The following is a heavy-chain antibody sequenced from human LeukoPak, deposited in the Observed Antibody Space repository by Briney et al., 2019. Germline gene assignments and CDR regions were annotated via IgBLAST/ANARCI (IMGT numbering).Heavy chain of an antibody. V-gene: IGHV3-23*01. CDR1: GFTFSRYG. Sequence: GGSLRLSCAATGFTFSRYGMSWVRQAPGKGLEWVSLISGSGTSTRYAESVKGRFTISRDNSKNTLYLQMNSLRAEDTAVYFCAKGGYCSGGSCYGKGALDIWGQGTMVTVSS. CDR2: ISGSGTST. CDR3: AKGGYCSGGSCYGKGALDI. J-gene: IGHJ3*02. D-gene: IGHD2-15*01.